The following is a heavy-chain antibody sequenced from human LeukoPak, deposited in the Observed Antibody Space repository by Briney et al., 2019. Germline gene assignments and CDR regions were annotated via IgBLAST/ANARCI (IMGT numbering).Heavy chain of an antibody. Sequence: SGTLSLTCAVSGGSISSSNWWSWVRQPPGKGLEWIGEIYHSGSTNYNPSLKSRVTISVDKSKNQFSLKLSSVTAADTAVYYCARSGSGYYFNWFDPWGQGTLVTVSS. J-gene: IGHJ5*02. CDR2: IYHSGST. V-gene: IGHV4-4*02. D-gene: IGHD3-22*01. CDR1: GGSISSSNW. CDR3: ARSGSGYYFNWFDP.